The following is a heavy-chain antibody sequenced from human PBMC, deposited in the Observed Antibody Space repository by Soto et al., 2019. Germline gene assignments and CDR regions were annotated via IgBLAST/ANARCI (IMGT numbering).Heavy chain of an antibody. D-gene: IGHD2-15*01. Sequence: QVQLVQSGAEVKKPGASVKVSCKASGYTFSNYAMHWVRQAPGQRLEWMGWINAGNGNTKSSQKFRDRVTFTRDTSASTAYMELSSLRSEDTAVYYCARGGSIVVVVADYGMDVWGQGTTVTVSS. J-gene: IGHJ6*02. CDR3: ARGGSIVVVVADYGMDV. CDR1: GYTFSNYA. CDR2: INAGNGNT. V-gene: IGHV1-3*01.